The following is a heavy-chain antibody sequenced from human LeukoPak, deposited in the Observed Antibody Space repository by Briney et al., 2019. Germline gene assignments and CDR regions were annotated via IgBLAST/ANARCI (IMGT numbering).Heavy chain of an antibody. V-gene: IGHV1-8*01. CDR1: GYTFTSYD. J-gene: IGHJ4*02. CDR3: ARGARFYDSSGYYPNDFDY. Sequence: ASVKVSCKASGYTFTSYDINWVRQATGQGLEWMGWMNPNSGITGYAQKFQGRVTMTRNTSISTAYMELSSLRSEDAAVYYCARGARFYDSSGYYPNDFDYWGQGTLVTVSS. CDR2: MNPNSGIT. D-gene: IGHD3-22*01.